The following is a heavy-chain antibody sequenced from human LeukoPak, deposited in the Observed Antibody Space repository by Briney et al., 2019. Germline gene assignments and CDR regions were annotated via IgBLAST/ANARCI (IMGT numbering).Heavy chain of an antibody. J-gene: IGHJ6*02. D-gene: IGHD6-13*01. CDR1: GFTFSSYA. CDR2: ISYDGSNK. V-gene: IGHV3-30-3*01. Sequence: GGSLRLSCAASGFTFSSYAKHWVRQAPGKGLEWVAVISYDGSNKYYADSVKGRFTISRDNSKNTLYLQMNSLRAEDTAVYYCARDRVAAAGPSYYYYGMDVWGQGTTVTVSS. CDR3: ARDRVAAAGPSYYYYGMDV.